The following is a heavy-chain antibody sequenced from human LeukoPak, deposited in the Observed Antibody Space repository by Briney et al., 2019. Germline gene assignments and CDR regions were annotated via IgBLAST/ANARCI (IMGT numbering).Heavy chain of an antibody. Sequence: SVKVSCKASGGTFSSYAISWVRQAPGQGLEWMGGIIPIFGTANYAQKFQGRVTITADVSTSTAYMELSSLRSEDTAVYYCAIWDLYSSMFDYWGQGTLVTVSS. CDR2: IIPIFGTA. CDR3: AIWDLYSSMFDY. CDR1: GGTFSSYA. D-gene: IGHD6-13*01. J-gene: IGHJ4*02. V-gene: IGHV1-69*13.